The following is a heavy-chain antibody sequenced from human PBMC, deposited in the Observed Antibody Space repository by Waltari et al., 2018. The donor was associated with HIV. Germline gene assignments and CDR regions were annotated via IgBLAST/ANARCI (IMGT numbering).Heavy chain of an antibody. Sequence: GFTFSSYGMHWVRQAPGKGLEWLAVVWYDGKNKYYADSVKGRFTVSRDNSKNTLFLQMNSLRVDDTAVYYCARTPYDTSGYCFDYWGQGTLVTVSS. D-gene: IGHD3-22*01. CDR3: ARTPYDTSGYCFDY. J-gene: IGHJ4*02. V-gene: IGHV3-33*01. CDR1: GFTFSSYG. CDR2: VWYDGKNK.